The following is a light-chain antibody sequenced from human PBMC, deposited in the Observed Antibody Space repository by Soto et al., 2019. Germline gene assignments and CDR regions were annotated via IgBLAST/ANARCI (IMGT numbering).Light chain of an antibody. CDR2: GAS. V-gene: IGKV3-20*01. CDR3: QRYGSSPWT. Sequence: EIVLTQSPGTLSLSPGERATLSCRASQSVSSSYLAWYQQKPGQAPRLLIYGASSRATGIPDRFSGSGSGTDFTLTISRLEPEDFAVDYCQRYGSSPWTVGQGTNVEIK. J-gene: IGKJ1*01. CDR1: QSVSSSY.